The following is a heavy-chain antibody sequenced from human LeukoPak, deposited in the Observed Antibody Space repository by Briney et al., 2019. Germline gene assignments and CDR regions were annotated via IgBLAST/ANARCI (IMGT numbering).Heavy chain of an antibody. CDR3: ARVYYYGSGSYYMGYYYYYMDV. Sequence: ASVKVSCKASGYTFTSYDINWVRQATGQGLEWMGWMNPNSGNTGYAQKFQGRVTMTRNTSISTAYMELSSLRSEDTAVYYCARVYYYGSGSYYMGYYYYYMDVWGKGTTVTISS. CDR1: GYTFTSYD. J-gene: IGHJ6*03. V-gene: IGHV1-8*01. CDR2: MNPNSGNT. D-gene: IGHD3-10*01.